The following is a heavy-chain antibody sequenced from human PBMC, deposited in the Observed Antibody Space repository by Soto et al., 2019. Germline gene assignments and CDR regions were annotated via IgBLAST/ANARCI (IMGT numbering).Heavy chain of an antibody. V-gene: IGHV4-31*03. Sequence: QGQLQESGPGLVKPSQTLSLTCTVSGVSISSGGYYWSWIRQYPGKGMEWIGYIYYSGSTYYTPTLTSRGTISKETAKNQLSLPLISVTAAATVVYYCAREPVSWGQGTLVNVSS. CDR2: IYYSGST. D-gene: IGHD3-10*01. CDR1: GVSISSGGYY. CDR3: AREPVS. J-gene: IGHJ4*02.